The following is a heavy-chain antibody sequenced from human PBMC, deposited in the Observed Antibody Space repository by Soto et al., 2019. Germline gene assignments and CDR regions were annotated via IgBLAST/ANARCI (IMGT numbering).Heavy chain of an antibody. CDR2: IYYSGST. V-gene: IGHV4-31*03. CDR3: ARVSKPVRGVPQHLRHNWLDP. D-gene: IGHD3-10*01. Sequence: PSETLSLTCTVSGGSISSGGYYWSWIRQHPGKGLEWIGYIYYSGSTYYNPSLKSRVTISVDTSKNQFSLKVNSVTAADTAVYYCARVSKPVRGVPQHLRHNWLDPWGQGTLVTVSS. J-gene: IGHJ5*02. CDR1: GGSISSGGYY.